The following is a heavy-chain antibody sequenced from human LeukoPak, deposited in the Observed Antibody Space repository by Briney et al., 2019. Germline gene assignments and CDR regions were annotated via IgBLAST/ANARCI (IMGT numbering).Heavy chain of an antibody. J-gene: IGHJ5*02. V-gene: IGHV1-8*01. D-gene: IGHD4-17*01. Sequence: GASVKVSCKASGYTFTSYDINWVRQATGQGLEWMGWMNPNSGNTGYAQKFQGRVTITRNTSISTAYMELSSLRSEDTAVYYCARDVDYGDYVVDWFDPWGQGTLVTVSS. CDR1: GYTFTSYD. CDR2: MNPNSGNT. CDR3: ARDVDYGDYVVDWFDP.